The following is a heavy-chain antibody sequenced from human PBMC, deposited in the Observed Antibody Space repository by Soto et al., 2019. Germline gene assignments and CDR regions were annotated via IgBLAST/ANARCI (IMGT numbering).Heavy chain of an antibody. CDR1: GGSISSYY. CDR2: IYYSGST. V-gene: IGHV4-59*01. CDR3: ASNLDSSSWPFDY. D-gene: IGHD6-13*01. Sequence: QVQLQESGPGLVKPSETLSLTCTVSGGSISSYYWSWIRQPPGKGLEWIGYIYYSGSTNYNPSLKSRVTISVDTSKNQFSLKLSSVTAADTAVYYCASNLDSSSWPFDYWGQGTLVTVSS. J-gene: IGHJ4*02.